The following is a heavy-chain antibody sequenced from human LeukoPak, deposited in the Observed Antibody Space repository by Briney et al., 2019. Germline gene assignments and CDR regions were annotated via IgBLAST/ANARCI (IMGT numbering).Heavy chain of an antibody. V-gene: IGHV1-69*05. J-gene: IGHJ4*02. CDR1: GGTFSSYA. Sequence: SVKFSCKASGGTFSSYAISWVRQAPGQGLEWMGGIIPIFGTANYAQKFQGRVTITTDESTSTAYMELSSLRSEDTAVYYCARSGYSYGHRMIDYWGQGTLVTVSS. CDR2: IIPIFGTA. D-gene: IGHD5-18*01. CDR3: ARSGYSYGHRMIDY.